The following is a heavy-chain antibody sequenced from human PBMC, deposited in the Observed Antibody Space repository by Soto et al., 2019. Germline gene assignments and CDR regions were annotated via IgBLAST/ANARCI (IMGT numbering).Heavy chain of an antibody. D-gene: IGHD3-16*02. CDR3: ARRPPDDYVWGSYRDYYYYGMDV. CDR2: IYYSGST. CDR1: GGSISSSSYY. Sequence: SETLSLTCTVSGGSISSSSYYWGWIRQPPGKGLEWIGSIYYSGSTYYNPSLKSRFTISVDTSKKQFSLKLSSVTAADTAVYYFARRPPDDYVWGSYRDYYYYGMDVWGQGTTVT. J-gene: IGHJ6*02. V-gene: IGHV4-39*01.